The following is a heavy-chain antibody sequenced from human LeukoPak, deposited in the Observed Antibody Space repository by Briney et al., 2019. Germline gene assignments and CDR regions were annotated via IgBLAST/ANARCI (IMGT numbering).Heavy chain of an antibody. D-gene: IGHD3-16*01. CDR2: INHSGST. V-gene: IGHV4-4*02. J-gene: IGHJ6*02. CDR3: ARGRGILYYYYYGMDV. Sequence: PSETLSLTCAVSGGSISSSNWWSWVRQPPGKGLEWIGEINHSGSTNYNPSLKSRVTISVDTSKNQFSLKLSSVTAADTAVYYCARGRGILYYYYYGMDVWGQGTTVTVSS. CDR1: GGSISSSNW.